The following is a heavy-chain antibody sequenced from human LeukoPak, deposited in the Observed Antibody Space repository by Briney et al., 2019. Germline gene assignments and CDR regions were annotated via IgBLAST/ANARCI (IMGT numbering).Heavy chain of an antibody. D-gene: IGHD1-26*01. CDR2: INQGGSDK. CDR1: GFTFSGHW. V-gene: IGHV3-7*01. J-gene: IGHJ4*02. CDR3: TRDRSGAEDD. Sequence: GGSLRLSCAASGFTFSGHWMSWVRQAPGKGLEWVANINQGGSDKYYVDSVKGRFTISRDNANNLLYLQMNSLRGEDTAVYYCTRDRSGAEDDWGQGTLVTDSS.